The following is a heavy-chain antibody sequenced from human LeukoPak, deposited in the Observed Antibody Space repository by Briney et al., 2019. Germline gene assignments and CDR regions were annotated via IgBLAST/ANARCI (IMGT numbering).Heavy chain of an antibody. CDR2: IRNGGSHK. CDR3: AKDFIAFLDWEPLGF. Sequence: GGSLRLSCAASGFTFSSYGMHWVRQAPGKGLEWVSFIRNGGSHKYYADSVKGRFTISRDNSKNTVYLQMNSLRAEDTAVYYCAKDFIAFLDWEPLGFWGQGILVTVSS. CDR1: GFTFSSYG. J-gene: IGHJ4*02. V-gene: IGHV3-30*02. D-gene: IGHD3-3*02.